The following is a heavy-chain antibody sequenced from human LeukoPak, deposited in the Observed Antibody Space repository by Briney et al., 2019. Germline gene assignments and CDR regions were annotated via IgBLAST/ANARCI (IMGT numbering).Heavy chain of an antibody. CDR1: GFTFSSYS. J-gene: IGHJ6*02. CDR2: ISSSSSYI. V-gene: IGHV3-21*01. Sequence: PGGSLRLSCAASGFTFSSYSMNWVRQAPGKGLEWVSPISSSSSYIYYADSVKGRFTISRDNAKNSLYLQMNSLRAEDTAVYYCARGGTVTSTLYYYGMDVWGQGTTVTVSS. D-gene: IGHD4-17*01. CDR3: ARGGTVTSTLYYYGMDV.